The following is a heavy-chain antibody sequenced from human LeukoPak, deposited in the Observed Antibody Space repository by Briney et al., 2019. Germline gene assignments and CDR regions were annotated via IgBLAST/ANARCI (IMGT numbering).Heavy chain of an antibody. CDR3: ARDGWEGQFYGMDV. CDR1: GYTFTGYY. Sequence: ASGKVSCQASGYTFTGYYMHWVRQAPGQGLGWMGWINPNSGGTNYAQKFQGWVTMTRDTSISTAYMELSRLRSDDTAVYYCARDGWEGQFYGMDVWGQGTTVTVSS. V-gene: IGHV1-2*04. CDR2: INPNSGGT. D-gene: IGHD1-26*01. J-gene: IGHJ6*02.